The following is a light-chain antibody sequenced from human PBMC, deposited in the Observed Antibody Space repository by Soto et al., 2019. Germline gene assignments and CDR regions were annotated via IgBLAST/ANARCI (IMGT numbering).Light chain of an antibody. J-gene: IGLJ3*02. CDR1: SSNIGAGYD. Sequence: QSVLTQPPSVSGAPGQRVTISCTGSSSNIGAGYDVYWYQQLPDTAPKLLIYTDYERPSGVPDRFSGSKSGTSASLAISGLQSEDEADYFCASWDDSLNGGVFGGGTQLTVL. V-gene: IGLV1-40*01. CDR2: TDY. CDR3: ASWDDSLNGGV.